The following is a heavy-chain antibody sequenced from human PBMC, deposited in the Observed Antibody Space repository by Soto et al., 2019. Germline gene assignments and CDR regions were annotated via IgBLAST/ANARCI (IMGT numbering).Heavy chain of an antibody. CDR1: GGTFSSYA. Sequence: QVQLVQSGAEVKKPGASVKVSCKASGGTFSSYAISWVRQAPGQGLEWMGGIIPIFGTANYAQKLQGRVTITADESTSTAYMELSSLRSDYRAVYYCARFTMVRGDLWVFDIWGQGTMVTVSS. CDR2: IIPIFGTA. D-gene: IGHD3-10*01. J-gene: IGHJ3*02. V-gene: IGHV1-69*01. CDR3: ARFTMVRGDLWVFDI.